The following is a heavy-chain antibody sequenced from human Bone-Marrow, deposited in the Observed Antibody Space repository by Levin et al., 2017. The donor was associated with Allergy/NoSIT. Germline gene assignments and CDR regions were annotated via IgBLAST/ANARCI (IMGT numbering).Heavy chain of an antibody. CDR2: IYYSGST. V-gene: IGHV4-39*01. D-gene: IGHD3-16*01. Sequence: PGGSLRLSCTVSGGSISSSSYYWGWIRQPPGTGLEWIGSIYYSGSTYYNPSLKSRVTISVDTSKNQFSLKLSSVTAADTAVYYCARHVSERLRLGEFPNPSDGVYFDYWGQGTLVTVSS. CDR3: ARHVSERLRLGEFPNPSDGVYFDY. CDR1: GGSISSSSYY. J-gene: IGHJ4*02.